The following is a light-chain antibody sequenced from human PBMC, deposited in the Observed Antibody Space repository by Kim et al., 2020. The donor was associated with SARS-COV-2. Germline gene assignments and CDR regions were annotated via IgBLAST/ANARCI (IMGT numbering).Light chain of an antibody. Sequence: VTSTCTGSRSNIGAGYDVHWYQQLPGTAPKLLVYAISNRPSGVPDRFSGSKSGTSASLAITGLQAEDEADYYCQSYDSSLSGSGVFGTGTKVTVL. CDR1: RSNIGAGYD. CDR3: QSYDSSLSGSGV. J-gene: IGLJ1*01. CDR2: AIS. V-gene: IGLV1-40*01.